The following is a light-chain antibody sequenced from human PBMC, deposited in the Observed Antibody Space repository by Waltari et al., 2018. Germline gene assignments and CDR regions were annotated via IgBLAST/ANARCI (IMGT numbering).Light chain of an antibody. J-gene: IGLJ2*01. Sequence: QSALTQPASVSGSVGQSISISCTASNNDIAAHNLVSCYHQYPGKPPKLVIYEVINRPSGVSNRFSASKSGTTASLTISGLQAEDEAEYFCSSYATRYMVLFGGGTRVTVL. CDR3: SSYATRYMVL. V-gene: IGLV2-14*01. CDR1: NNDIAAHNL. CDR2: EVI.